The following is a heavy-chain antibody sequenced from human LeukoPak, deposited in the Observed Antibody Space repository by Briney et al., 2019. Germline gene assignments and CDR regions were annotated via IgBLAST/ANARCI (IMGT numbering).Heavy chain of an antibody. D-gene: IGHD2-15*01. CDR1: GFTFSRYS. CDR2: ISISSNYI. V-gene: IGHV3-21*01. J-gene: IGHJ4*02. CDR3: ARLGHCSGGSCYSTLMDDY. Sequence: GGSLRLSCAASGFTFSRYSMNWVRQAPGKGLEWVSSISISSNYIYYTDSAKGRFTISRGNAKNSLYLQMNSLRAEDTAVYYCARLGHCSGGSCYSTLMDDYWGQGTLVTVSS.